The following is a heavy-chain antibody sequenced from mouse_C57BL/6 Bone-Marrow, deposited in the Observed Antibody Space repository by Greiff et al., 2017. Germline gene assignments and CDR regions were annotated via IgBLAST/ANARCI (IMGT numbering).Heavy chain of an antibody. CDR3: ARYPSWGVGAWFAY. Sequence: VKLVESGPELVKPGASVKISCKASGYTFTDYYIHWVKQRPGQGLEWIGWIFPGSGSTYYNEKLKGKVTLTGDKSTSTAYMLLSSLTSEDSAVYFCARYPSWGVGAWFAYWGQGTLVTVSA. CDR1: GYTFTDYY. V-gene: IGHV1-75*01. CDR2: IFPGSGST. D-gene: IGHD4-1*01. J-gene: IGHJ3*01.